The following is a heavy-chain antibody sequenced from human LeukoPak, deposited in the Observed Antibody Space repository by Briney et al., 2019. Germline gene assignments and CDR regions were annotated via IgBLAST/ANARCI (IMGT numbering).Heavy chain of an antibody. CDR2: ISYDGSNK. D-gene: IGHD6-13*01. Sequence: PGRSLRLSCAASGFTFSSYAMHWVRQAPGKGLEWVAVISYDGSNKYYADSVKGRFTISRDNSKNTLYLQMNSLRAEDTAVYYCARDGLERTAADFDYWGQGTLVTVSS. CDR1: GFTFSSYA. J-gene: IGHJ4*02. CDR3: ARDGLERTAADFDY. V-gene: IGHV3-30-3*01.